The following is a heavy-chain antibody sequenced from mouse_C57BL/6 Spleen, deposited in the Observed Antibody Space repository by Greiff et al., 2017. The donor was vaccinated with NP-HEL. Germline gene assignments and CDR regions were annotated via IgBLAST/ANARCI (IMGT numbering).Heavy chain of an antibody. D-gene: IGHD2-4*01. CDR3: TRRNYYDYRGVDY. Sequence: QVQLQQSGAELVRPGASVTLSCKASGYTFTDYEMHWVKQTPVHGLEWIGAIDPETGGTAYNQKFKGKAILTADKSSSTAYMELRSLTSEDSAVYYCTRRNYYDYRGVDYWGQGTTLTVSS. V-gene: IGHV1-15*01. CDR2: IDPETGGT. J-gene: IGHJ2*01. CDR1: GYTFTDYE.